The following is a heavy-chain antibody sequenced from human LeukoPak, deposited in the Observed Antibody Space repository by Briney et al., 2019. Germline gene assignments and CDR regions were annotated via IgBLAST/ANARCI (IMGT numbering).Heavy chain of an antibody. V-gene: IGHV1-18*01. D-gene: IGHD4-17*01. CDR2: ISAYNGNT. Sequence: ASVKVSCKASGYTFTSYGISWVRQASGQGLEWMGWISAYNGNTNYAQKLQGRVTMTTDTSTSTAYMELRSLRSDDTAVYYCARLGGDYLGAYYYYGMDVWGQGTRSPSP. J-gene: IGHJ6*02. CDR3: ARLGGDYLGAYYYYGMDV. CDR1: GYTFTSYG.